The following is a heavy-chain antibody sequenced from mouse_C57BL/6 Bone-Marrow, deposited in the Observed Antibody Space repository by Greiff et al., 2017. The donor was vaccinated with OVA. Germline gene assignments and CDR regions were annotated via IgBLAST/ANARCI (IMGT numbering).Heavy chain of an antibody. Sequence: VQLQQPGAELVKPGASVKVSCKASGYTFTSYWMHWVKQRPGQGLEWIGRIHPSDSDTNYNQKFKGKATLTVDKSSSTAYMQLSSLTSEDSAVYYCAIGGSYPYWYFDVWGTGTTVTVSS. J-gene: IGHJ1*03. CDR3: AIGGSYPYWYFDV. CDR1: GYTFTSYW. D-gene: IGHD1-1*02. CDR2: IHPSDSDT. V-gene: IGHV1-74*01.